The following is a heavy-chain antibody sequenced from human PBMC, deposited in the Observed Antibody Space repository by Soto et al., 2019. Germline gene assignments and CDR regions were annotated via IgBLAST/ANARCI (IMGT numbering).Heavy chain of an antibody. CDR2: IWYDGSNK. D-gene: IGHD2-21*01. J-gene: IGHJ3*02. CDR1: GFTFSSYG. V-gene: IGHV3-33*01. Sequence: PGGSLRLSCAASGFTFSSYGMHWVRQAPGKGLEWLAVIWYDGSNKYYADSVKGRFTISRDNSKNTLYLQMNSLRAEDTAVYYCARDASGDDGMAAFDIWGQGTMVTGSS. CDR3: ARDASGDDGMAAFDI.